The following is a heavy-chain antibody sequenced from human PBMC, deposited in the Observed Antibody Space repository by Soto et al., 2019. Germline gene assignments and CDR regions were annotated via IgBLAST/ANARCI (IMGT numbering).Heavy chain of an antibody. CDR1: GFTFSSYG. CDR2: ISYDGSNK. D-gene: IGHD3-10*01. J-gene: IGHJ6*02. CDR3: AKDHYGSGSYYIPHGMDV. V-gene: IGHV3-30*18. Sequence: HVQLVESGGGVVQPGRSLRLSCAASGFTFSSYGVHWVRQAPGKGLEWVAVISYDGSNKYYADSVKGRFTISRDNSKNTLYLQMNSLRAEDTAVYYCAKDHYGSGSYYIPHGMDVWGQGTTVTVSS.